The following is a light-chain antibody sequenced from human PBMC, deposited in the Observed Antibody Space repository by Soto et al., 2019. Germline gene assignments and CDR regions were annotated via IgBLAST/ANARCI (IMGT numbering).Light chain of an antibody. V-gene: IGKV3D-20*02. Sequence: EIVLTQSPGTLSLSPGERATLSCRARQSVSSSYLAWYQQKPGQAPRLLIYGASSRATAIPDRFSGSGSGTDFTLTISSLEPEDFAVYYCQQRSNWPQWTFGQGTKV. CDR1: QSVSSSY. CDR2: GAS. J-gene: IGKJ1*01. CDR3: QQRSNWPQWT.